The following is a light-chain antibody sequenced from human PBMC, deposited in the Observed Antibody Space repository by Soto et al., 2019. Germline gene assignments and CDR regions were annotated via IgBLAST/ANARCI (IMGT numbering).Light chain of an antibody. Sequence: DIQMTQAPSTLSASVGDRVPITGRARQSISYWLAWYQQKPGKAPTLLMYDASNLESGVPSRFSGSGFGTEFTLTISSLQPDDFATYYCQQYNSYSWTFGQGTKVDIK. J-gene: IGKJ1*01. CDR3: QQYNSYSWT. CDR1: QSISYW. V-gene: IGKV1-5*01. CDR2: DAS.